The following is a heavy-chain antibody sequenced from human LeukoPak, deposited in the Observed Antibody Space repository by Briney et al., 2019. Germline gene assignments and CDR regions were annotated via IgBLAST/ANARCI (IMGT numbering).Heavy chain of an antibody. CDR1: GGSISSYY. Sequence: PSETLSLTCTVSGGSISSYYWSWIWQPPGKGLEWIGYIYYRGSTNYNPSLRSRVTISVGTSKNQFSLKLSSVTAADTAVYYCARGVSSGSDYWGQGTLVTVSS. V-gene: IGHV4-59*08. D-gene: IGHD3-10*01. CDR3: ARGVSSGSDY. CDR2: IYYRGST. J-gene: IGHJ4*02.